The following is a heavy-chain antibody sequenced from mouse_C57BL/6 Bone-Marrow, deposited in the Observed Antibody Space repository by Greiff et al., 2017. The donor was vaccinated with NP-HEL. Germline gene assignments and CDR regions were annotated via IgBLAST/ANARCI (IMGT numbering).Heavy chain of an antibody. CDR2: IDPENGDT. CDR1: GFNIKDDY. Sequence: VQLQRSGAELVRPGASVKLSCTASGFNIKDDYMHWVKQRPEQGLEWIGWIDPENGDTEYASKFQGKATIAADPSSNTAYLQLSSLTSEDTAVYYCTTTYGYYFDYWGQGTTLTVSS. D-gene: IGHD1-1*01. V-gene: IGHV14-4*01. J-gene: IGHJ2*01. CDR3: TTTYGYYFDY.